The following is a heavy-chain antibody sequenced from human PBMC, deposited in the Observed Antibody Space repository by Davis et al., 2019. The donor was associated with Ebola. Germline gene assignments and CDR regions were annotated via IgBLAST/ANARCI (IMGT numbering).Heavy chain of an antibody. CDR1: GYTFTGYD. D-gene: IGHD3-22*01. CDR3: ARIPAYYYDSSGYFWDYYYGMDV. Sequence: AASVKVSCKASGYTFTGYDINWVRQATGQGLEWMGWMNPNIGNTGYAQKFQGRVTMTRENSMSTAYMELRSLRSEDTAVYYCARIPAYYYDSSGYFWDYYYGMDVWGQGTTVTVSS. J-gene: IGHJ6*02. V-gene: IGHV1-8*01. CDR2: MNPNIGNT.